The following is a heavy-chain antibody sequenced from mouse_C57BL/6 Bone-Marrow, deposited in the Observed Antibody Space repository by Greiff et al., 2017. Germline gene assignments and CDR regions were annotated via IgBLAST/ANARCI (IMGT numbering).Heavy chain of an antibody. CDR3: ARASQAYYYAMDY. J-gene: IGHJ4*01. CDR2: ISSGSSTI. CDR1: GFTFSDYG. D-gene: IGHD3-2*02. V-gene: IGHV5-17*01. Sequence: EVNVVESGGGLVKPGGSLKLSCAASGFTFSDYGMHWVRQAPEKGLEWVAYISSGSSTIYYADTVKGRFTISRDNAKNTLFLQMTSLRSEDTAMYYCARASQAYYYAMDYWGQGTSVTVSS.